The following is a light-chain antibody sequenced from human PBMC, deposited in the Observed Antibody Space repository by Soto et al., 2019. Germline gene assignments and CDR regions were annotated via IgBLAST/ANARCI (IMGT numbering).Light chain of an antibody. J-gene: IGLJ1*01. CDR2: DVN. CDR3: SSYTSSAPFYV. V-gene: IGLV2-14*03. Sequence: QSVLTQPASVSGSPGQSITISCTGASTDVDGYDYVSWYQQHPGQAHKLMIYDVNNRPSGVSYRFSGSKSGDTASLTISGLQAEDDADYYCSSYTSSAPFYVFGTGTKVTVL. CDR1: STDVDGYDY.